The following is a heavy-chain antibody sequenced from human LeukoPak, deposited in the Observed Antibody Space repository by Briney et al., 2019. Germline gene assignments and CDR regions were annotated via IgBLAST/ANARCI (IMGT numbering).Heavy chain of an antibody. Sequence: GGSLRLSCAASGFTFSSYAMHWVRQAPGKGLEWVAVISYDGSNKYYADSVKGRFSISRDNSKNALYLQINSLRPEDTAVYYCTRDLSGHYSIDYWGQGTLVIVSS. D-gene: IGHD3-22*01. CDR1: GFTFSSYA. J-gene: IGHJ4*02. CDR2: ISYDGSNK. CDR3: TRDLSGHYSIDY. V-gene: IGHV3-30-3*01.